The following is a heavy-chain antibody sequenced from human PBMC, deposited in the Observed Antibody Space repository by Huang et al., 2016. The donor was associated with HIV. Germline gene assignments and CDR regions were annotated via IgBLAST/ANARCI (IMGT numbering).Heavy chain of an antibody. D-gene: IGHD4-4*01. CDR1: GDSISSSDDF. J-gene: IGHJ4*02. CDR2: LYYSGNT. CDR3: ARHAYSNYGRAY. V-gene: IGHV4-39*01. Sequence: QLQLQESGPGLVQPSETVSLTCAVSGDSISSSDDFWGWFRQPPGKGLEWIASLYYSGNTYFNPSLKSRVTIAVDTSKNHLSLNLDSVTASDTAVYYCARHAYSNYGRAYWGQGTLVTVSS.